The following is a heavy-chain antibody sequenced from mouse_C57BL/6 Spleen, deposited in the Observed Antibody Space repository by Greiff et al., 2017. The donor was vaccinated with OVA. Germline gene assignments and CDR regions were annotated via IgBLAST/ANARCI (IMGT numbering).Heavy chain of an antibody. CDR3: ARRITTVVEPYAMDY. D-gene: IGHD1-1*01. J-gene: IGHJ4*01. V-gene: IGHV1-19*01. CDR2: INPYNGGT. Sequence: VQLQQSGPVLVKPGASVKMSCKASGYTFTDYYMNWVKQSHGKSLEWIGVINPYNGGTSYNQKFKGKATLTVDKSSSTAYMELNSLTSEDSAVYYCARRITTVVEPYAMDYWGQGTSVTVSS. CDR1: GYTFTDYY.